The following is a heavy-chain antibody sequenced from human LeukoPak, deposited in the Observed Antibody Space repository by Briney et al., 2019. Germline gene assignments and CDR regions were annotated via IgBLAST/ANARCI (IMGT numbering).Heavy chain of an antibody. CDR1: GFIFSSFE. Sequence: GGSLRLSCAASGFIFSSFEMNWVRQAPGKGLEWVSYISSSGRAIYYADSVKGRFTISRDNAKNSLYLQMNRLRAEDTAVYYCARPRGCGSSRCNNFDYWGQGTLVTVSS. CDR2: ISSSGRAI. CDR3: ARPRGCGSSRCNNFDY. V-gene: IGHV3-48*03. J-gene: IGHJ4*02. D-gene: IGHD2-2*01.